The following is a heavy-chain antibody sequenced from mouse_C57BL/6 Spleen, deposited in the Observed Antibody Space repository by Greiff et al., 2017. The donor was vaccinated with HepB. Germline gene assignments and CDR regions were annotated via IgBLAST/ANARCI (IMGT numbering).Heavy chain of an antibody. V-gene: IGHV1-66*01. J-gene: IGHJ4*01. CDR2: IYPGSGNT. Sequence: VQLQQSGPELVKPGASVKISSKASGYSFTSYYIHWVKQRPGPGREWIGWIYPGSGNTKYNEKFKGKATLTADTSSSTAYMQLSSLKSEDSAVYYSGRLGLYGKKAMDYWGQGTSVTVSS. CDR1: GYSFTSYY. CDR3: GRLGLYGKKAMDY. D-gene: IGHD2-1*01.